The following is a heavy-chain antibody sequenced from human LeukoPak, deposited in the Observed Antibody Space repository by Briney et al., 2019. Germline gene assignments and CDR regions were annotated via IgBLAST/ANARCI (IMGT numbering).Heavy chain of an antibody. CDR1: GFIFSSKS. D-gene: IGHD6-25*01. J-gene: IGHJ4*02. V-gene: IGHV3-48*02. CDR3: ARDFSPGQRFYFDY. CDR2: ISYGSGTI. Sequence: GGSLRLSCAASGFIFSSKSMNWVRQAPGKGLDWVSYISYGSGTIYYADSVKGRFTISRDNAKNSLYLQMNSLRDEDTAVYYCARDFSPGQRFYFDYWGQGTLVTVSS.